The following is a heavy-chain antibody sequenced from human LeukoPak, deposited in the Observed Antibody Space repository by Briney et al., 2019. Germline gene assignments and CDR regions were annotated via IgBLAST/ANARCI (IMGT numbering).Heavy chain of an antibody. CDR2: ISGSGGST. J-gene: IGHJ5*02. CDR3: AKGHYYDSSAQLNWFDP. CDR1: GFTFSSYG. V-gene: IGHV3-23*01. Sequence: GGSLRLSCAASGFTFSSYGMSWVRQAPGKGLEWVSAISGSGGSTYYADSVKGRFTISRDNSKNTLYLQMNSLRSEDTAVYYCAKGHYYDSSAQLNWFDPWGQGTLVTVSS. D-gene: IGHD3-22*01.